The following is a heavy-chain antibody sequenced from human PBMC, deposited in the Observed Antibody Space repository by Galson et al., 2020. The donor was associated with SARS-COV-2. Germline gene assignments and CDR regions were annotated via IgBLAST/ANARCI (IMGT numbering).Heavy chain of an antibody. D-gene: IGHD3-10*01. CDR3: ARQKGSGLWAFDI. CDR2: IYHGGTT. CDR1: GYSITSGYY. V-gene: IGHV4-38-2*01. J-gene: IGHJ3*02. Sequence: ETLSLTCDVSGYSITSGYYWGWIRQPPEKGLEWIGSIYHGGTTYYNPSLKSRVTILVDMSKNQFSLKLSSVTAADTAVYYCARQKGSGLWAFDIWGQETLVTVSS.